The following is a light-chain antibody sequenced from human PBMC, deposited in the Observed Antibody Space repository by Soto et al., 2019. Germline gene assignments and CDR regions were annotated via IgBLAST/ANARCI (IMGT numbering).Light chain of an antibody. J-gene: IGKJ4*01. CDR1: QDISNS. CDR2: DAS. CDR3: QQYDNPSLT. V-gene: IGKV1-33*01. Sequence: DIQMTQSPSSLSASVGDRVTITCQASQDISNSLNWYQQKPGKAPKLLIYDASNLETGVPSRFTGSGSGTDFTFTISSLQPEDSATYYCQQYDNPSLTFGGGTNVEIK.